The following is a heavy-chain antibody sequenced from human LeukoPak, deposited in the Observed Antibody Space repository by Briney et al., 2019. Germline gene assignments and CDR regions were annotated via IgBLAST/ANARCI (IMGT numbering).Heavy chain of an antibody. CDR1: GGSFSGYY. V-gene: IGHV4-34*01. CDR2: INHSGST. CDR3: ARGPYDYVWGSYRSKDYFDY. Sequence: ETLSLTCAVYGGSFSGYYWSWIRQPPGKGLEWIGEINHSGSTNYNPSLKSRVTISVDTSKNQFSLKLSSVTAADTAVYYCARGPYDYVWGSYRSKDYFDYWGQGTLVTVSS. J-gene: IGHJ4*02. D-gene: IGHD3-16*02.